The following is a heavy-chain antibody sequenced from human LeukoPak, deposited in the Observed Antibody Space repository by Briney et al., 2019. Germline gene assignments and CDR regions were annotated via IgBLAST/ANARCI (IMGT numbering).Heavy chain of an antibody. J-gene: IGHJ4*02. D-gene: IGHD2-2*01. CDR2: IIPIFGTA. CDR3: ARAATQYCSSTSCYLNY. Sequence: SVKVSCKASGGTVSSYAISWVRQAPGQGLEWMGGIIPIFGTANYAQKFQGRVTVTTDESTSTAYMELSSLRSEDTAVYYCARAATQYCSSTSCYLNYWGQGTLVTVSS. V-gene: IGHV1-69*05. CDR1: GGTVSSYA.